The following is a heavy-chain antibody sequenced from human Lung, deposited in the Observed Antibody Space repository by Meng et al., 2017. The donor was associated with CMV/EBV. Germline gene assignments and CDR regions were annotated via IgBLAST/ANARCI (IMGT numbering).Heavy chain of an antibody. Sequence: GSLRLSCTVSGGSISSYYWSWIRQPPGKGLEDIGYIYYSGSTSYNPSLKSRVTISVDTSKNQFSLKLSSVTAADTAVYYCARHGSGSYFYGMDVWGQGTTVTVS. CDR2: IYYSGST. CDR1: GGSISSYY. D-gene: IGHD3-10*01. J-gene: IGHJ6*02. V-gene: IGHV4-59*01. CDR3: ARHGSGSYFYGMDV.